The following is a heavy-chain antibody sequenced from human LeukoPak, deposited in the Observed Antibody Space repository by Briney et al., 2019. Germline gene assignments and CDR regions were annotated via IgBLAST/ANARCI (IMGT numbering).Heavy chain of an antibody. CDR3: AKDNDEYSYGQVDY. CDR1: GFTFSSYG. V-gene: IGHV3-30*02. J-gene: IGHJ4*02. CDR2: IRYDGSNK. Sequence: GGSLRLSCSGSGFTFSSYGMHWVRQAPGKGLEWVAFIRYDGSNKYYADSVKGRFTISRDNSKNTLYLQMNSLRAEDTAVYYCAKDNDEYSYGQVDYWGQGTLVTVSS. D-gene: IGHD5-18*01.